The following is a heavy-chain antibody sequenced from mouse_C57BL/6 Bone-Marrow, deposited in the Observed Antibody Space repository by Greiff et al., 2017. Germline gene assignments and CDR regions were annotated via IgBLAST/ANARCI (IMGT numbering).Heavy chain of an antibody. Sequence: EVKLMESGPGLVKPSQSLSLTCSVTGYSITSGYYWNWIRQFPGNKLEWMGYISYDGSNNYNPSLKNRISITRDTSKNQFFLKLNSVTTEDTATYYCARDHYYGSSYDAMDYWGQGTSVTVSS. J-gene: IGHJ4*01. CDR2: ISYDGSN. V-gene: IGHV3-6*01. CDR3: ARDHYYGSSYDAMDY. CDR1: GYSITSGYY. D-gene: IGHD1-1*01.